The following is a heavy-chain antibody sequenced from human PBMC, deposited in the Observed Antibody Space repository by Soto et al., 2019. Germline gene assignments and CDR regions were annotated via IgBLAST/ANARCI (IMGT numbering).Heavy chain of an antibody. D-gene: IGHD3-10*01. V-gene: IGHV4-59*01. CDR1: GGSISSYY. J-gene: IGHJ3*02. CDR3: ARRYGSAFDI. CDR2: IYYSGST. Sequence: SETLSLTCTVSGGSISSYYWSWIRQPPGKGLEWIGYIYYSGSTNYNPSLKSRVTISVDTSKNQFSLKLGSVTAADTAVYYCARRYGSAFDIWGQGTMVTVSS.